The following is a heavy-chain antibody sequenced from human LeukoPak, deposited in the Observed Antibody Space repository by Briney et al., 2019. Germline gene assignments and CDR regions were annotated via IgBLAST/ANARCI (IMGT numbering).Heavy chain of an antibody. CDR1: GGSISSYD. CDR3: ARCDPDSSGSYVPFDY. D-gene: IGHD6-19*01. V-gene: IGHV4-59*01. J-gene: IGHJ4*02. CDR2: IYYSGST. Sequence: SETLSLTCTASGGSISSYDWSWIRQPPGKGLEWIGYIYYSGSTNYNPSLKSRVTISVDTSKNPFSLKLSSVTAEDTAVYYCARCDPDSSGSYVPFDYWGQGTLVTVSS.